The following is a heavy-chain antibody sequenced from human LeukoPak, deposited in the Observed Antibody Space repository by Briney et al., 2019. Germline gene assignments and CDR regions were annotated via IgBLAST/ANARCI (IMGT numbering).Heavy chain of an antibody. J-gene: IGHJ6*03. CDR1: GYSISSGYY. CDR2: IYHSGST. Sequence: SETLSLTCTVSGYSISSGYYWGWIRQPPGKGLEWIGSIYHSGSTNYNPSLKSRVTISVDTSKNQLSLKLSSVTAADTAVYYCASARRRGSYYYYYYYMDVWGKGTTVTVSS. D-gene: IGHD5-12*01. V-gene: IGHV4-38-2*02. CDR3: ASARRRGSYYYYYYYMDV.